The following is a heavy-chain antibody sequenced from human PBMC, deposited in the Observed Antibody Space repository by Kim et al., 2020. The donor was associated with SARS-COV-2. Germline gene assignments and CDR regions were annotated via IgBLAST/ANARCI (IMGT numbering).Heavy chain of an antibody. CDR2: IYSGGST. J-gene: IGHJ3*02. D-gene: IGHD3-22*01. Sequence: GGSLRLSCAASGFTVSSNYMSWVRQAPGKGLEWVSVIYSGGSTYYADSVKGRFTISRDNSKNTLYLQMNSLRAEDTAVYYCAREKGGYSHAFDIWGQGTMVTVSS. CDR1: GFTVSSNY. CDR3: AREKGGYSHAFDI. V-gene: IGHV3-53*01.